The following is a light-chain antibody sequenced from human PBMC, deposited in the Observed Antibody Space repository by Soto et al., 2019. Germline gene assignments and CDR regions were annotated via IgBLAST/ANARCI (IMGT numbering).Light chain of an antibody. J-gene: IGKJ1*01. CDR3: QQYGSSPRT. CDR2: GAS. Sequence: EIVLTQSPGTLSLSPGERATLSCRASQTVSSNYLAWYQQKPGQAPRLLIYGASSRATGIPDRFSGGGSGTDFDLTITRLEPEDFAVYYCQQYGSSPRTFGQGTKVEIK. CDR1: QTVSSNY. V-gene: IGKV3-20*01.